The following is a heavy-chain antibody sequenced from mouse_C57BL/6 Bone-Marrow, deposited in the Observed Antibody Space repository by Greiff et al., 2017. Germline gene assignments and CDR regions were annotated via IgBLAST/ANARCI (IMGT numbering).Heavy chain of an antibody. J-gene: IGHJ3*01. D-gene: IGHD1-1*01. Sequence: QVQLQQSGAELMKPGASVKLSCKATGYTFTGYWIEWVKQRPGHGLEWIGEILPGSGSTNYNEKFKGKATFTADTSSNTAYMQLSSLTTEDSAIYYCAGGLYYYGSKAYWGQGTLVTVSA. CDR2: ILPGSGST. CDR3: AGGLYYYGSKAY. CDR1: GYTFTGYW. V-gene: IGHV1-9*01.